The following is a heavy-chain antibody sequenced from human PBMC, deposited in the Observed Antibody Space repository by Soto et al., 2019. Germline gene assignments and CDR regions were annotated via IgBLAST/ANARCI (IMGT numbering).Heavy chain of an antibody. CDR1: GFRFRTRA. J-gene: IGHJ5*01. CDR3: TTHEEGAPWAGGLDS. Sequence: GGSLRLSCAASGFRFRTRAMSWVRQAPGKGLEWVASIRPGGDSTYYADSVKGRFAVSRDNSNVTLYLQMDSLRVEDTAIYYCTTHEEGAPWAGGLDSWGQGTLVTVSS. CDR2: IRPGGDST. V-gene: IGHV3-23*01. D-gene: IGHD1-26*01.